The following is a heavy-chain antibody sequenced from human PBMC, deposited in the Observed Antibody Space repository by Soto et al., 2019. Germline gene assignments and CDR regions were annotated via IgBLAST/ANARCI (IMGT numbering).Heavy chain of an antibody. Sequence: ASVKVSCKASGGTFSSYAISWVRQAPGQGLEWMGWINPNSGGTNYAQKFQGWVTMTRDTSISTAYMELSRLRSDDTAVYYCARGADFDWLSDFDYWGQGTLVTVSS. CDR2: INPNSGGT. CDR1: GGTFSSYA. D-gene: IGHD3-9*01. J-gene: IGHJ4*02. CDR3: ARGADFDWLSDFDY. V-gene: IGHV1-2*04.